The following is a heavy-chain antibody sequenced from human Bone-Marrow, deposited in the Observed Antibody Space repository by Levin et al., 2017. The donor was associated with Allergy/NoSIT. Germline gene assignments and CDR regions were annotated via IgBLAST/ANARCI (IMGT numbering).Heavy chain of an antibody. CDR2: IYPNSGAT. D-gene: IGHD2-8*02. V-gene: IGHV1-2*06. Sequence: ASVKVSCKASGYAFSGYYIDWGPQAPGQGLEWMGRIYPNSGATDYAQKFHGRVTMTGETSVTTAYLELYNLRSHDPAAYFCARESGGCDGLFYWGQGTLVSVSS. CDR3: ARESGGCDGLFY. CDR1: GYAFSGYY. J-gene: IGHJ4*02.